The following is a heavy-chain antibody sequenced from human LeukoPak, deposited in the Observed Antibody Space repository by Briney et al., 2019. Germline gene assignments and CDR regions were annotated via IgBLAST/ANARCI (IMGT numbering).Heavy chain of an antibody. CDR3: ARDLFSSSWPHNWFDP. D-gene: IGHD6-13*01. Sequence: SETLSLTCAVYGGSFSGYYWSWIRQPPGKGLEWIGSIYHSGSTYYNPSLKSRVTISVDTSKNQFSLKLSPVTAADTAVYYCARDLFSSSWPHNWFDPWGQGTLVTVSS. V-gene: IGHV4-34*01. J-gene: IGHJ5*02. CDR1: GGSFSGYY. CDR2: IYHSGST.